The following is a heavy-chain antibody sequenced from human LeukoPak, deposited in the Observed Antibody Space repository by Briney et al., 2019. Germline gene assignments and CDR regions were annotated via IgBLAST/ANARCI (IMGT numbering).Heavy chain of an antibody. D-gene: IGHD3-22*01. CDR1: GGSISSGGYY. J-gene: IGHJ4*02. Sequence: IPSETLSLTCTVSGGSISSGGYYWSWIRQHPGKGLEWIGYIYYSGSTYYNPSLKSRVTISVDTSKNQFSLKLSSVTAADTAVYYCAREPLGPDSSGYYFDYWGQGTLVPSPQ. CDR3: AREPLGPDSSGYYFDY. V-gene: IGHV4-31*03. CDR2: IYYSGST.